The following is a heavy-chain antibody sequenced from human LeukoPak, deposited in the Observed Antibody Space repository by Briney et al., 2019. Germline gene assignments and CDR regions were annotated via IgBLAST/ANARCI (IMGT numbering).Heavy chain of an antibody. CDR1: GYTFTSYY. J-gene: IGHJ4*02. D-gene: IGHD6-13*01. V-gene: IGHV1-18*04. Sequence: ASVKVSCKASGYTFTSYYIHWVRHAPGQGLEWIGWVSAYNGNTNYAQKLQGRVTMTTDTSTSTAYMELRSLRSDDTAVYYCARDFSTRYSSSWFDYWGQGTLVTVSS. CDR2: VSAYNGNT. CDR3: ARDFSTRYSSSWFDY.